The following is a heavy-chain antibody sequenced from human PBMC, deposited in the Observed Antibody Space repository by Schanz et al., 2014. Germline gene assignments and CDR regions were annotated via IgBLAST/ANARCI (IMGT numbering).Heavy chain of an antibody. J-gene: IGHJ4*02. Sequence: EVQLVESGGGLVQPGGSLRLSCAASGFTFSDSWMHWVRQAPGKGLVWVSRTSNDGSFTTFADSVKGRFTISRDNAKNTLYLQMSSLRAEDTAVYYCARGTPFLCDYWGQGTLVTVSS. CDR3: ARGTPFLCDY. D-gene: IGHD3-16*01. CDR2: TSNDGSFT. V-gene: IGHV3-74*01. CDR1: GFTFSDSW.